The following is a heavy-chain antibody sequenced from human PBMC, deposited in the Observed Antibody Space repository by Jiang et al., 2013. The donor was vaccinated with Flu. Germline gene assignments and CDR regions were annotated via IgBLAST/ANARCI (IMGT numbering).Heavy chain of an antibody. D-gene: IGHD4-17*01. Sequence: GAEVKKPGASVKVSCKASGYTFTSYYMHWVRQAPGQGLEWMGIINPSGGSTSYAQKFQGRVTMTRDTSTSTVYMELSSLRSEDTAVYYCARVALTVTTHFSYYYGMDVWGQGTTVTVSS. CDR2: INPSGGST. V-gene: IGHV1-46*01. CDR1: GYTFTSYY. CDR3: ARVALTVTTHFSYYYGMDV. J-gene: IGHJ6*02.